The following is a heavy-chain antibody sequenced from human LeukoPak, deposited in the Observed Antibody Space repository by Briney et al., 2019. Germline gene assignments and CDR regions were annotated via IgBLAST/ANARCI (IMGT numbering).Heavy chain of an antibody. J-gene: IGHJ4*02. CDR2: MYYTGST. CDR3: AREVRIAVAGGGDF. Sequence: SETLSLICTVSGGSISSSAYFWGWIRQPPGKGLEWIGSMYYTGSTDYNPSLRSRVTMSVDTSKNQFSLKLSSVTAADTAVYYCAREVRIAVAGGGDFWGRGALVTVSS. CDR1: GGSISSSAYF. V-gene: IGHV4-39*07. D-gene: IGHD6-19*01.